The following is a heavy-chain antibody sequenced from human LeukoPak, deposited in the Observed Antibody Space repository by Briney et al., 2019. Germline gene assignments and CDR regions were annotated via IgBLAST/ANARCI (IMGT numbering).Heavy chain of an antibody. CDR1: GFTFSSYW. J-gene: IGHJ4*02. D-gene: IGHD6-13*01. CDR3: ASGQQLVSTRYYFDY. Sequence: PGGSLRLSCAASGFTFSSYWMSWVRQAPGKGLEWVANIKQDGSEKYYMDSVKGRFTISRDNAKNSLYLQMNSLRAEDTAVYYCASGQQLVSTRYYFDYWGQGTLVTVSS. CDR2: IKQDGSEK. V-gene: IGHV3-7*01.